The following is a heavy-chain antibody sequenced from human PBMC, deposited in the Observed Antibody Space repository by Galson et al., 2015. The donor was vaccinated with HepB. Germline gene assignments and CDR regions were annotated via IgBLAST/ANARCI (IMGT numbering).Heavy chain of an antibody. CDR2: IWYDGSNK. V-gene: IGHV3-33*01. CDR1: GFTFSSYG. CDR3: ARGISDYEGYYYYMDV. D-gene: IGHD5-12*01. Sequence: SLRLSCAASGFTFSSYGMHWVRQAPGKGLEWVAVIWYDGSNKYYADSVKGRFTISRDNSKNTLYLQMNSLRAEDTAVYYCARGISDYEGYYYYMDVWGKGTTVTVSS. J-gene: IGHJ6*03.